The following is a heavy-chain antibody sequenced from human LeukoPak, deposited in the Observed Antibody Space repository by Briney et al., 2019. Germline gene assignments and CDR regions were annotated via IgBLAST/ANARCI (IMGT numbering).Heavy chain of an antibody. V-gene: IGHV4-31*02. D-gene: IGHD2-15*01. CDR2: IYYSGST. CDR3: ARGKLYCSGGSCWPYYFDY. CDR1: GFTFSSYA. J-gene: IGHJ4*02. Sequence: LRLSCAASGFTFSSYAMSWVRQHPGKGLEWIGYIYYSGSTYYNPSLKSRVTISVDTSKNQFSLKLSSVTAADTAVYYCARGKLYCSGGSCWPYYFDYWGQGTLVTVSS.